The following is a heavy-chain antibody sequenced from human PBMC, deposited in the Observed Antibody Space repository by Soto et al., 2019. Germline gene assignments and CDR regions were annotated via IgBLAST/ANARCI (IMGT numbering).Heavy chain of an antibody. Sequence: PGGSLRLSCVASGFTFSSYWMSWVRQAPGKGLEWVANINGDGSAKRYVDSVKGRLTISRDNAKNSVYLQMNSLRVEDTALYYCGRDEVRNGVGVWGQGTTVTVSS. CDR1: GFTFSSYW. CDR3: GRDEVRNGVGV. CDR2: INGDGSAK. J-gene: IGHJ6*02. V-gene: IGHV3-7*01.